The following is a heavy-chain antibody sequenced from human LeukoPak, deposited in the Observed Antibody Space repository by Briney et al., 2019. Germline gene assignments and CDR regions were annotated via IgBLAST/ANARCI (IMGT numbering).Heavy chain of an antibody. CDR1: GGSFSGYY. CDR2: INHSGST. Sequence: SETLSLTCAVYGGSFSGYYWSWIRQPPGKGLEWIGEINHSGSTSYNPSLKSRVTISVDTSKNQFSLKLSSVTAADTAVYYCAREEGYCSTTSCYGHWFDPWGQGTMVTVSS. J-gene: IGHJ3*01. CDR3: AREEGYCSTTSCYGHWFDP. D-gene: IGHD2-2*01. V-gene: IGHV4-34*01.